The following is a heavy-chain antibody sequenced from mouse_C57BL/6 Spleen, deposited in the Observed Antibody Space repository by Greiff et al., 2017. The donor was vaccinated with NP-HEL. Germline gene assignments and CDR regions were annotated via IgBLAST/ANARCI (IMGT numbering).Heavy chain of an antibody. CDR3: ATFYYDYPFDY. CDR2: ISYDGSN. J-gene: IGHJ2*01. V-gene: IGHV3-6*01. D-gene: IGHD2-4*01. CDR1: GYSITSGYY. Sequence: VQLKESGPGLVKPSQSLSLTCSVTGYSITSGYYWNWIRQFPGNKLEWMGYISYDGSNNYNPSLKNRISITRDTSKNQFFLKLNSVTTEDTATYYCATFYYDYPFDYWGQGTTLTVSS.